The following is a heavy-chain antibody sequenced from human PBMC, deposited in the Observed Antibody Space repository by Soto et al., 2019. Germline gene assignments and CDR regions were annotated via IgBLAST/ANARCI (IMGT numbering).Heavy chain of an antibody. CDR3: ARASRYYWNYMMY. CDR1: GYTFSNDA. Sequence: QVQLVQSGAEVKKPGASVKVSCKASGYTFSNDAITWVRQAPGQGLEWMGWVSAYNGNTNYAQKFKGRVTMTTDTSTSTAYMEIRSLRYDDTAVYFWARASRYYWNYMMYWGQGTLVTVSS. J-gene: IGHJ4*02. V-gene: IGHV1-18*01. D-gene: IGHD1-7*01. CDR2: VSAYNGNT.